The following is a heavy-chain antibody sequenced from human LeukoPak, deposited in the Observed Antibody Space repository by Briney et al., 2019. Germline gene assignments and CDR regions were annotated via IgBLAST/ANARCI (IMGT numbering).Heavy chain of an antibody. CDR2: IKSDGSEK. Sequence: GGSLRLSCAASGFTFSETWMTWVRQAPGKGLEWVANIKSDGSEKYYVDSVKGRFTISRDNAKNSLYLQMNSLRAEDTAVYYCARFKLSSGYDPFDYWGQGTLVTVSS. V-gene: IGHV3-7*01. CDR1: GFTFSETW. D-gene: IGHD5-12*01. CDR3: ARFKLSSGYDPFDY. J-gene: IGHJ4*02.